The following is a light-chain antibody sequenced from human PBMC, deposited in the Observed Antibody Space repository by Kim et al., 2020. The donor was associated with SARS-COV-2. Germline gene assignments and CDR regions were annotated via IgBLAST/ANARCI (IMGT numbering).Light chain of an antibody. Sequence: SYELTQPPSVSVAPGKTARITCGGNNIGSKSVHWYQQKPGQAPVLVIYYDSDRPSGIPERFSGSNSGNTATLTISRVEAGDEDDYYCQVWDSSGDHVVFGGGTQLTVL. CDR3: QVWDSSGDHVV. CDR1: NIGSKS. J-gene: IGLJ2*01. V-gene: IGLV3-21*04. CDR2: YDS.